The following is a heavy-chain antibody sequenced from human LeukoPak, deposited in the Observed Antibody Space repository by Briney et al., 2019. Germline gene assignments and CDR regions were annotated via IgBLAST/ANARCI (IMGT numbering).Heavy chain of an antibody. Sequence: SETLSLTCAVYGGSFSGYYWSWIRQPPGKGLEWIGEINHSGSTNYNPSLKSRVTISVDTSKNQFSLKLSSVTAADTAVYYCARGRDYYYMDAWGKGTTVTVSS. CDR3: ARGRDYYYMDA. J-gene: IGHJ6*03. CDR2: INHSGST. CDR1: GGSFSGYY. V-gene: IGHV4-34*01.